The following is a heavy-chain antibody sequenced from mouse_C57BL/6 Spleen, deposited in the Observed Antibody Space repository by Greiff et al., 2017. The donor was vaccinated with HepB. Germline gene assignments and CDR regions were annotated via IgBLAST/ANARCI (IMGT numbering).Heavy chain of an antibody. V-gene: IGHV1-64*01. Sequence: VQLVESGAELVKPGASVKLSCKASGYTFTSYWMHWVKQRPGQGLEWIGMIHPNSGSNNYNEKFKSKATLTVDKSSSTAYMQLSSLTSEDSAVYYCARALPDYWGQGTTLTVSS. CDR3: ARALPDY. J-gene: IGHJ2*01. CDR1: GYTFTSYW. D-gene: IGHD1-2*01. CDR2: IHPNSGSN.